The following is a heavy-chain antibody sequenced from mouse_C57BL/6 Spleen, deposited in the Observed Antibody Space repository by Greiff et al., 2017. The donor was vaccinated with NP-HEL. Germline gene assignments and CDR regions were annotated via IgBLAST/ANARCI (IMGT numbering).Heavy chain of an antibody. CDR2: IYPGDGDT. V-gene: IGHV1-80*01. J-gene: IGHJ4*01. CDR3: ARGGYSSGYVRYAMDY. Sequence: VKLVESGAELVKPGASVKISCKASGYAFSSYWMNWVKQRPGKGLEWIGQIYPGDGDTNYNGKFKGKATLTADKSSSTAYMQLSSLTSEDSAVYFCARGGYSSGYVRYAMDYWGQGTSVTVSS. D-gene: IGHD3-2*02. CDR1: GYAFSSYW.